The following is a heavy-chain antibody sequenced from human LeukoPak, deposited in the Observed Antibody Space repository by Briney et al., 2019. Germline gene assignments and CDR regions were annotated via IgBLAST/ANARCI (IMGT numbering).Heavy chain of an antibody. J-gene: IGHJ4*02. Sequence: SETLSLTCTVSGGSISSYYWSWIRQPPGKGLEWIGYATYTGIATYNPSLKSRVTLSVDTSKNQFSLKLNSVTVADTAVYYCARDRAVGGRFFDLWGQGILLSVSS. CDR1: GGSISSYY. V-gene: IGHV4-59*01. D-gene: IGHD6-19*01. CDR2: ATYTGIA. CDR3: ARDRAVGGRFFDL.